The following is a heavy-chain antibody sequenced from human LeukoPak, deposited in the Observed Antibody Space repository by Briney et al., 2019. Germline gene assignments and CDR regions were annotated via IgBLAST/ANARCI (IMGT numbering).Heavy chain of an antibody. CDR2: IYTSGST. CDR3: ARDNYYGSGKFDP. Sequence: SETLSLTCTVSGGSISSYCWSWIRQPAGKGLEWIGRIYTSGSTDYNPSLKSRVTMSVDTSKNQSSLKLSSVTAADTAVYYCARDNYYGSGKFDPWGQGTLVTVSS. D-gene: IGHD3-10*01. CDR1: GGSISSYC. V-gene: IGHV4-4*07. J-gene: IGHJ5*02.